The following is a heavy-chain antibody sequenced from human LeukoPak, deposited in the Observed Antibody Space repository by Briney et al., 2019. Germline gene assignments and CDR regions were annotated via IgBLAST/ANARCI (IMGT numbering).Heavy chain of an antibody. J-gene: IGHJ6*03. D-gene: IGHD3-10*01. Sequence: SETLSLTCTVSGGSISSSSYYWGWIRQPPGKGLEWIGSIYYSGSTYYNPSLKSRVTISVDTSKNQFSLKLSSVTAADTAVYYCARDYYGIGREYYYYMDVWGKGTTVTISS. CDR3: ARDYYGIGREYYYYMDV. V-gene: IGHV4-39*02. CDR1: GGSISSSSYY. CDR2: IYYSGST.